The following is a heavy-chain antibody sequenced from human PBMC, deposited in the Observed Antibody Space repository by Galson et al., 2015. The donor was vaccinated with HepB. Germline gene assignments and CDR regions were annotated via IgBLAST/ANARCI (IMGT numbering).Heavy chain of an antibody. CDR1: GGTFSSYA. CDR2: IIPIFGTA. V-gene: IGHV1-69*13. CDR3: ARDSQQWLVSPAAPLDP. J-gene: IGHJ5*02. D-gene: IGHD6-19*01. Sequence: SVKVSCKASGGTFSSYAISWVRQAPGQGLEWMGGIIPIFGTANYAQKFQGRVTITADESTSTAYMELSSLRSEDTAVYYCARDSQQWLVSPAAPLDPWGQGTLVTVSS.